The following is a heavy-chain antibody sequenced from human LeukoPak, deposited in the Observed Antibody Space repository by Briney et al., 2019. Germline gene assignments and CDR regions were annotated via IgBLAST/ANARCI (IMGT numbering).Heavy chain of an antibody. Sequence: SETLSLTCAVYGGSFSGYYWSWIRQPPGKGLEWIGEINHSGSTNYNPSLKSQVTISVDTSKNQFSLKLSSVTAADTAVYYCASYLLHYYDSSGYYVDGMDVWGQGTTVTVSS. D-gene: IGHD3-22*01. V-gene: IGHV4-34*01. CDR3: ASYLLHYYDSSGYYVDGMDV. CDR2: INHSGST. CDR1: GGSFSGYY. J-gene: IGHJ6*02.